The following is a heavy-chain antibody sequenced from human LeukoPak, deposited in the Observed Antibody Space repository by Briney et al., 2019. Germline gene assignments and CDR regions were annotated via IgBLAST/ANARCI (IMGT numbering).Heavy chain of an antibody. J-gene: IGHJ4*02. V-gene: IGHV1-8*01. D-gene: IGHD5-12*01. Sequence: ASVKVSCMASGYTFTSYDINWVRQATGQGLEWMGWMNPNSGNTGYAQKFQGRVTMTRNTSISTAYMELSSLRSEDTAVYYCARVVDIVATSDFDYWGQGTLVTVSS. CDR2: MNPNSGNT. CDR3: ARVVDIVATSDFDY. CDR1: GYTFTSYD.